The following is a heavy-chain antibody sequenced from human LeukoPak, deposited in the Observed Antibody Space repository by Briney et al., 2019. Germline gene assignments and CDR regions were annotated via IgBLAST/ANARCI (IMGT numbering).Heavy chain of an antibody. D-gene: IGHD1-26*01. J-gene: IGHJ4*02. CDR2: FDPEDGET. CDR1: GYTLTELS. CDR3: ATVLVGAPYFDY. V-gene: IGHV1-24*01. Sequence: ASVKVSCKVSGYTLTELSMHWVRQAPGKGLEWMGGFDPEDGETVYAQKFQGRVTMTEDTSTDTAYMELSSLRSEDTAVYYCATVLVGAPYFDYWGQGTLVTVSS.